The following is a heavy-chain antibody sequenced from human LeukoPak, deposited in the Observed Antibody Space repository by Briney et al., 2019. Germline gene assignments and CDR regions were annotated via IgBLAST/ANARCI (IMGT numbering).Heavy chain of an antibody. CDR2: ISSSSSYI. CDR3: AAEKIVGAVFDY. D-gene: IGHD1-26*01. J-gene: IGHJ4*02. V-gene: IGHV3-21*01. Sequence: GGSLRLSCAASGFTFSSYSMNWVRQAPGKGLEWVSSISSSSSYIYYADSVKGRFTISRDDAKNSLYLQMNSLRAEDTAVYYCAAEKIVGAVFDYWGQGTLVTVSS. CDR1: GFTFSSYS.